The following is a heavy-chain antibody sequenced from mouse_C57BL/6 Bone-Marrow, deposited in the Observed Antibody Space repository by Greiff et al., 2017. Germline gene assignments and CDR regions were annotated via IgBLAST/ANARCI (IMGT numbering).Heavy chain of an antibody. CDR1: GFTFSSYG. D-gene: IGHD4-1*01. Sequence: DVMLVESGGDLVKPGGSLKLSCAASGFTFSSYGMSWVRQTPDKRLEWVATISSGGSYTYYPDSVKGRFTISRDNAKNTLYLQMSSLKSEDTAMFYCARANWDDFDYWGQGTTLTVSS. CDR3: ARANWDDFDY. J-gene: IGHJ2*01. CDR2: ISSGGSYT. V-gene: IGHV5-6*02.